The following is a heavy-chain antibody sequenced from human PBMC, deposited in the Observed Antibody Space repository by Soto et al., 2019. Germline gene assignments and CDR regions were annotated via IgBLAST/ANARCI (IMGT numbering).Heavy chain of an antibody. J-gene: IGHJ4*02. V-gene: IGHV1-46*01. CDR3: ARPPSPGGINAICYPLAL. Sequence: ASVKVSCKASGGTFSSYAISWVRQAPGQGLEWMGMINPSGGSTSYAQKFQGRLTMTTDTSTNTVYMELSSLRSEDTAVYYCARPPSPGGINAICYPLALWGQGALDPV. D-gene: IGHD1-20*01. CDR2: INPSGGST. CDR1: GGTFSSYA.